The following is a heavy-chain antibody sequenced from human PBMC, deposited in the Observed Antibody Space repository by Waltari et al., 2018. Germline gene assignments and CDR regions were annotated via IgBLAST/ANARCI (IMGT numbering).Heavy chain of an antibody. J-gene: IGHJ4*02. CDR3: ARHNSGYYTPHDY. V-gene: IGHV4-39*01. CDR1: GGSMTCYY. CDR2: VFYTGTT. Sequence: QLQLQESGPGLVKPSETLSPTCTVSGGSMTCYYWGWVRQAPGKGLGCIGSVFYTGTTYYKPSLKSRLTISIDTSKNQFSLRLASVTAADTAVYYCARHNSGYYTPHDYWGQGTQVTVSS. D-gene: IGHD3-22*01.